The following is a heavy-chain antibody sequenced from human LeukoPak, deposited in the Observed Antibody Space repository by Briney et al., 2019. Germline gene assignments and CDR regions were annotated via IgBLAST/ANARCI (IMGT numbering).Heavy chain of an antibody. CDR1: GFTFSSYG. CDR3: ARGPVYYSSSYYFDF. Sequence: PGRSLRLSCAASGFTFSSYGVHWVRQAPGKGLEWVAVISYDGSNKYYADSVKGRFTISRDNAKNTLYLQMNSLRAEDTAVYYCARGPVYYSSSYYFDFWGHGTLVTVSS. D-gene: IGHD6-6*01. V-gene: IGHV3-30*03. J-gene: IGHJ4*01. CDR2: ISYDGSNK.